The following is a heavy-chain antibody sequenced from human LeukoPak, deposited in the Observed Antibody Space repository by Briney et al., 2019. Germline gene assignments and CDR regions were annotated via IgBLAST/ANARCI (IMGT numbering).Heavy chain of an antibody. CDR3: ARDRLHCSSTSGAAGLFDY. CDR2: ISAYNGNT. CDR1: GYTFTSYG. Sequence: GASVKVTFKASGYTFTSYGINWVRQAHGQGLELMGWISAYNGNTNYAEKLQGRVTMITDTSTSTAYMELRSMRSDDTAVYYCARDRLHCSSTSGAAGLFDYWGQGTLVTVSS. V-gene: IGHV1-18*04. D-gene: IGHD2-2*01. J-gene: IGHJ4*02.